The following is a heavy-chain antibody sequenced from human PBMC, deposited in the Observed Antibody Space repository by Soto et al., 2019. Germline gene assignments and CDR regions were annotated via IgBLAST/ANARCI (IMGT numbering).Heavy chain of an antibody. CDR1: GGTFSSYA. CDR3: ARGGYSSSYRLDY. V-gene: IGHV1-69*01. D-gene: IGHD6-6*01. CDR2: IMPIIGTA. J-gene: IGHJ4*02. Sequence: QVQLVQSGAEVKKPGSSVKVSCKASGGTFSSYAINWVRQLPGQGLEWMGGIMPIIGTANYAQMFQGRVTITADESTSTAYMELSSLRSEDTAVYYGARGGYSSSYRLDYWGQGTLVTVSS.